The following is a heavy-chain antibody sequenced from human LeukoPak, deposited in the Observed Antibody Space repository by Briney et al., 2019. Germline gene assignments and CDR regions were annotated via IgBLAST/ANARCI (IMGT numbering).Heavy chain of an antibody. J-gene: IGHJ4*02. CDR3: ARDYYDSSGLQGGFDY. Sequence: GGSLRLSCAASGFTFSSYWMSWVRQAPGKGLEWVANIKQDGSEKHYVDSVKGRFTISRDNAKNSLYLQMNSLRAEDTAVYYCARDYYDSSGLQGGFDYWGQGTLVTVSS. CDR2: IKQDGSEK. D-gene: IGHD3-22*01. V-gene: IGHV3-7*01. CDR1: GFTFSSYW.